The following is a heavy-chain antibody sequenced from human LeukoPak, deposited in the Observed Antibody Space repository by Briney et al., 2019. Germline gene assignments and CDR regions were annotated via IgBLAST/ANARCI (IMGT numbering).Heavy chain of an antibody. Sequence: PSETLSLTCTVSGGSISSSSYYWGWIRQPPGKGLEWIGSIYYSGSTYYNPSLKSRVTISVDTSKNQFSLKLSSVTAADTAVYYCARGGIAAASFGGFDYWGQGTLVTVSS. D-gene: IGHD6-13*01. CDR2: IYYSGST. CDR3: ARGGIAAASFGGFDY. CDR1: GGSISSSSYY. V-gene: IGHV4-39*07. J-gene: IGHJ4*02.